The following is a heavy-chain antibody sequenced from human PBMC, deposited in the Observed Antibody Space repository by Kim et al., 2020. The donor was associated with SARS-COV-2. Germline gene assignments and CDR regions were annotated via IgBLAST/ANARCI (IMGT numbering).Heavy chain of an antibody. CDR1: GFTFSSYS. Sequence: GGSLRLSCAASGFTFSSYSMNWVRQAPGKGLEWVSYISSSSSTIYYADSVKGRFTISRDNAKNSLYLQMNSLRDEDTAVYYCARDGSYDSSGYYSDYWGQGTLVTVSS. CDR3: ARDGSYDSSGYYSDY. CDR2: ISSSSSTI. J-gene: IGHJ4*02. V-gene: IGHV3-48*02. D-gene: IGHD3-22*01.